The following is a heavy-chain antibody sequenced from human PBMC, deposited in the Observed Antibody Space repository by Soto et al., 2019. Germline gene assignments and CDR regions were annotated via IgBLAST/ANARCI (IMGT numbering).Heavy chain of an antibody. CDR1: VGSISSSSYY. D-gene: IGHD3-10*01. Sequence: PSETLSLTCTVSVGSISSSSYYWGWIRQPPGKGLEWIGSIYYSGSTYYNPSLKSRVTISVDTSKNQFSLKLSSVTAADTAVYYCARRRWFGESYPNYFDYWGQGTLVTVSS. CDR2: IYYSGST. V-gene: IGHV4-39*01. CDR3: ARRRWFGESYPNYFDY. J-gene: IGHJ4*02.